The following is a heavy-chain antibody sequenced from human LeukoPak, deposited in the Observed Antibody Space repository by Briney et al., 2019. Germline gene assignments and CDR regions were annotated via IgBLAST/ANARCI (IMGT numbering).Heavy chain of an antibody. D-gene: IGHD3-22*01. CDR3: ARDPANYDPEFDY. J-gene: IGHJ4*02. V-gene: IGHV1-69*04. CDR2: IIPILGIA. CDR1: GGTFSSYA. Sequence: SVKVSCKASGGTFSSYAISWVRQAPGQGLEWMGRIIPILGIANYAQKFQGRVTITADKSTSTAYMELSSLRSEDTAVYYRARDPANYDPEFDYWGQGTLVTVSS.